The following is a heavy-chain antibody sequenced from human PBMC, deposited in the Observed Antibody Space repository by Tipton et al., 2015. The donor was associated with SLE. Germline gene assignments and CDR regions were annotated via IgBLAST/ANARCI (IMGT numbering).Heavy chain of an antibody. Sequence: TLSLTCAVYGGSFSGYYWSWIRQPPGKGLEWIGEIIHSGSTNYNPSLKSRVTISVDTSKNQFSLKLSSVTAADTAVYYCASLDIVLMVYAKDDYWGQGTLVTVSS. CDR3: ASLDIVLMVYAKDDY. V-gene: IGHV4-34*12. CDR1: GGSFSGYY. CDR2: IIHSGST. D-gene: IGHD2-8*01. J-gene: IGHJ4*02.